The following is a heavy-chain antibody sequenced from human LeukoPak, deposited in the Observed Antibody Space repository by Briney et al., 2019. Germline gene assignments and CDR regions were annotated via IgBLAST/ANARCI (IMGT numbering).Heavy chain of an antibody. CDR2: IWYDGSNK. CDR3: ARDPLQYYFDY. CDR1: GFTFSSYG. V-gene: IGHV3-33*01. Sequence: GRSLRLSCAASGFTFSSYGMHWVRQAPGKGLEWVAVIWYDGSNKYYADSVKGRFTISRDSSKNTLYLQMNSLRAEDTAVYYCARDPLQYYFDYWGQGTLVTVSS. J-gene: IGHJ4*02. D-gene: IGHD4-11*01.